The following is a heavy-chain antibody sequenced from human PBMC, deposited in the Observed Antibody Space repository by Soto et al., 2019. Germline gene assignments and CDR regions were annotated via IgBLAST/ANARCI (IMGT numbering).Heavy chain of an antibody. V-gene: IGHV3-30*18. CDR3: AKDLVTMVRGVIILPSYYYYYYGMDV. CDR1: GFTFSSYG. J-gene: IGHJ6*02. CDR2: ISYDGSNK. Sequence: QVQLVESGGGVVQPGRSLRLSCAASGFTFSSYGMHWVRQAPGKGLEWVAVISYDGSNKYYADSVKGRFTISRDNSKNTLYLQMNSLRAEDTAVYYCAKDLVTMVRGVIILPSYYYYYYGMDVWGQGTTVTVSS. D-gene: IGHD3-10*01.